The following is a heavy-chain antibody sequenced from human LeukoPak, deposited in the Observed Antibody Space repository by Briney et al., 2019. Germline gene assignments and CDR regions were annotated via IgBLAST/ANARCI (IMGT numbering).Heavy chain of an antibody. J-gene: IGHJ3*02. CDR2: IYSGGST. Sequence: GGSLRLSCAASGFTFSSCWMTWVRQAPGKGLEWVSVIYSGGSTYYADSVKGRFTISRDNSKNTLYLQMNSLRAEDTAVYYCAREGAGTVNAFDIWGQGTMVTVSS. CDR1: GFTFSSCW. V-gene: IGHV3-53*01. CDR3: AREGAGTVNAFDI. D-gene: IGHD6-19*01.